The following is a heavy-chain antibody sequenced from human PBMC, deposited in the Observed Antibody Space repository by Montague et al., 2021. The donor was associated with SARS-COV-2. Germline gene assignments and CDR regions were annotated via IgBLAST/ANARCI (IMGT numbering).Heavy chain of an antibody. V-gene: IGHV4-59*01. CDR3: ARGGGDYGGSPFDY. J-gene: IGHJ4*02. CDR1: GVSITTYY. CDR2: IYYSGST. D-gene: IGHD4-23*01. Sequence: SETLSLTCTVSGVSITTYYWSWIRQPPGKGLEWIGYIYYSGSTYYTPSLKSRVSFSVDASKNEFSLRLTSVSAADTAVYYCARGGGDYGGSPFDYWGQGTLVTVSS.